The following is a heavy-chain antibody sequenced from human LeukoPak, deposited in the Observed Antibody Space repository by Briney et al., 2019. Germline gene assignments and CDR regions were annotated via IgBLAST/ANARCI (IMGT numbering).Heavy chain of an antibody. J-gene: IGHJ4*02. D-gene: IGHD3-10*01. CDR3: ARDPMVRGVIDRPLDY. V-gene: IGHV1-18*01. CDR2: ISAYNGNT. CDR1: GYTFTSYG. Sequence: ASVKVSCKASGYTFTSYGISWVRQAPGQGLEWMGWISAYNGNTNYAQKLQGRVTMTTDTSTSTAYMELRSLRSDDTAVYYCARDPMVRGVIDRPLDYWGQGTLVTVSS.